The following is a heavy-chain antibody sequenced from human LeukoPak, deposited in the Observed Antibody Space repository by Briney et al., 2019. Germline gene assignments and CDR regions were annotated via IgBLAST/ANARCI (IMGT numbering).Heavy chain of an antibody. Sequence: GGSLRLSCVASGFTFGPYWMHWVRQPQGKGLAWVSAISGSGGSTYYADSVKGRFTISRDNSKNTLYLQMNSLRAEDTAVYYCAKVADSSGSLDYWGQGTLVTVSS. CDR2: ISGSGGST. D-gene: IGHD3-22*01. CDR1: GFTFGPYW. V-gene: IGHV3-23*01. CDR3: AKVADSSGSLDY. J-gene: IGHJ4*02.